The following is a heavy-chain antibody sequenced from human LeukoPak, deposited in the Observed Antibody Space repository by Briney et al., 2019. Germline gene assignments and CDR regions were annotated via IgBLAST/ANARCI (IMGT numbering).Heavy chain of an antibody. CDR1: GGSISSSSYY. CDR3: ARGPYSYDSSGAFDI. CDR2: IYTSGST. J-gene: IGHJ3*02. D-gene: IGHD3-22*01. V-gene: IGHV4-61*02. Sequence: SETLSLTCTVSGGSISSSSYYWSWIWQPAGKGLGWIGRIYTSGSTNYNPSLKSRVTISVDTSKNQFSLKLSSVTAADTAVYFCARGPYSYDSSGAFDIWGQGTMVTVSS.